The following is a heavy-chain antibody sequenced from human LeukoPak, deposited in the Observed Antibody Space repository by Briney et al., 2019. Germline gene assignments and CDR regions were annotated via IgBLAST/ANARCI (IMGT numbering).Heavy chain of an antibody. V-gene: IGHV3-48*03. J-gene: IGHJ4*02. CDR2: ISSSGSTI. D-gene: IGHD3-22*01. CDR1: GFTFSSYE. CDR3: ARGAFVYDSSGYWYDY. Sequence: GGPLRLSCAASGFTFSSYEMNWVRQAPGKGLEWVSYISSSGSTIYYADSVKGRFTISRDNAKNSLYLQMNSLRAEDTAVYYCARGAFVYDSSGYWYDYWGQGTLVTVSS.